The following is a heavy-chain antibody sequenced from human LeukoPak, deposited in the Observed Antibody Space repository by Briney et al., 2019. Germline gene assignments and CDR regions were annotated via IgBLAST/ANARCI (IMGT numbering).Heavy chain of an antibody. CDR2: ISGSGGST. CDR3: AKGHYIVVVPAAISY. CDR1: GFTFSSYA. V-gene: IGHV3-23*01. J-gene: IGHJ4*02. Sequence: PGGSLRLSCAASGFTFSSYAMSWVRQAPGKGLEWVSAISGSGGSTYYADSVKGRFTISRDNSKNTLYLQMNSLRAEDTAVYYCAKGHYIVVVPAAISYWGQGTLVTVSS. D-gene: IGHD2-2*02.